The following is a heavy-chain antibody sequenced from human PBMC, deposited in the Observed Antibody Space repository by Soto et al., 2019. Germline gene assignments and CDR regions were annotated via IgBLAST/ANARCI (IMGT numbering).Heavy chain of an antibody. V-gene: IGHV1-2*02. Sequence: ASVKVSCKASGYIFTAYSMHWVRQAPGQGLEWVGWFNPNSGDTIFAQKFQGRVTLTGDTSISTAYMELYSLTSDDTAVYYCAREASAVISLDYWGQGTLVTVSS. CDR1: GYIFTAYS. J-gene: IGHJ4*02. CDR3: AREASAVISLDY. CDR2: FNPNSGDT. D-gene: IGHD6-19*01.